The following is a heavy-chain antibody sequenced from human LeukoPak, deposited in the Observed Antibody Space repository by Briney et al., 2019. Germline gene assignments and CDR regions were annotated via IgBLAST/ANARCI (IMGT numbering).Heavy chain of an antibody. CDR3: AREAQVGGALQS. Sequence: GGSLRLSCAASGFTFSAYWMHWVRQAPGKGLVWASRIKTDGSRTMYADFLQGRFTISRDTAKNTLLLQMNSLRAEDTAVYYCAREAQVGGALQSWGQGTLVTVSS. D-gene: IGHD1-26*01. V-gene: IGHV3-74*03. CDR2: IKTDGSRT. J-gene: IGHJ5*02. CDR1: GFTFSAYW.